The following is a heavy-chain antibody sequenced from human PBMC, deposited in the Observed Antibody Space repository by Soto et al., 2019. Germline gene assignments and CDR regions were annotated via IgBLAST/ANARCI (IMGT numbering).Heavy chain of an antibody. J-gene: IGHJ4*02. D-gene: IGHD6-19*01. CDR1: GFTFSNYA. CDR3: AKVDHLRYRSGWYYFDY. Sequence: EVQLLESGGGLVQPGGSLRLSCAASGFTFSNYAMSWVRQAPGKGLEWVSRISGTGGTTYYADSVKGRFTISRDNSKNTLYLQMNSLRAEDTAVYYCAKVDHLRYRSGWYYFDYWGQGTLVTVSS. CDR2: ISGTGGTT. V-gene: IGHV3-23*01.